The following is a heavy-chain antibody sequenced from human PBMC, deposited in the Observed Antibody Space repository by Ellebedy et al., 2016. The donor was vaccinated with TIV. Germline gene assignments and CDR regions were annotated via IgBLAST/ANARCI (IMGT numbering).Heavy chain of an antibody. CDR1: GYTFTSYA. CDR3: ARSDRYGRGDY. Sequence: SVKVSCXASGYTFTSYAISWVRQAPGQGLEWMGGIIPIFGTANYAQKFQGRVTITADESTSTAYMELSSLRSEDAAAYYCARSDRYGRGDYWGQGTLVTVSS. D-gene: IGHD4-17*01. V-gene: IGHV1-69*13. J-gene: IGHJ4*02. CDR2: IIPIFGTA.